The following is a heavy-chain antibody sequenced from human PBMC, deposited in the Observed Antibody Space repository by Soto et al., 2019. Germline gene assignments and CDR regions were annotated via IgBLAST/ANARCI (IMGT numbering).Heavy chain of an antibody. Sequence: PSETLSLTCTVSGGSISSGDYYWSWIRQPPGKGLEWIGYIYYSGSTYYNPSLKSRVTISVDTSKNQFSLKLSSVTAADTAVYYCARDRGMATISGLDYWGQGTLVTVSS. V-gene: IGHV4-30-4*01. CDR2: IYYSGST. J-gene: IGHJ4*02. D-gene: IGHD5-12*01. CDR3: ARDRGMATISGLDY. CDR1: GGSISSGDYY.